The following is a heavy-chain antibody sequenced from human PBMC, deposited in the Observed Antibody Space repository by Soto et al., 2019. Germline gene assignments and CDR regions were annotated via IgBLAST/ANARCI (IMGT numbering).Heavy chain of an antibody. CDR3: ARDGVDTATGYYYGMDV. Sequence: QVQLVQSGAEVKKPGASVKVSCKASGYTFTSYGISWVRQAPGQGLEWMGWIRAYNGNTNYAQQLQGRVTMTTGTSTSPADMELRSLGSDDTAVYYCARDGVDTATGYYYGMDVWGQGTTVTVSS. D-gene: IGHD5-18*01. CDR2: IRAYNGNT. V-gene: IGHV1-18*01. J-gene: IGHJ6*02. CDR1: GYTFTSYG.